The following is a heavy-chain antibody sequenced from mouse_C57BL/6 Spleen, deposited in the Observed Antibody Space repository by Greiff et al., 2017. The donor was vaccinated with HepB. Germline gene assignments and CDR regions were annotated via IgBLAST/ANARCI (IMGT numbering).Heavy chain of an antibody. CDR1: GYSFTDYN. CDR3: ARGDSSGYGYYAMDY. D-gene: IGHD3-2*02. CDR2: INPNYGTT. J-gene: IGHJ4*01. Sequence: EVQVVESGPELVKPGASVKISCKASGYSFTDYNMNWVKQSNGKSLEWIGVINPNYGTTSYNQKFKGKATLTVDQSSSTAYMQLNSLTSEDSAVYYCARGDSSGYGYYAMDYWGQGTSVTVSS. V-gene: IGHV1-39*01.